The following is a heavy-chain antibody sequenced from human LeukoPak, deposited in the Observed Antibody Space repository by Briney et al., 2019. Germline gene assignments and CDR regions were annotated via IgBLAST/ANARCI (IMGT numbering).Heavy chain of an antibody. V-gene: IGHV3-21*01. CDR2: ISSSSSYI. J-gene: IGHJ4*02. Sequence: GSLRLSCAASGFTFRSYSMNWVRQAPGKGLEWISSISSSSSYIYYAGSVKGRFTISRDNAKNSLYLQMNSLRAEDTAVYYCASSYYYDSSGYYYDHDFFDYWGQGTLVTVSS. CDR1: GFTFRSYS. D-gene: IGHD3-22*01. CDR3: ASSYYYDSSGYYYDHDFFDY.